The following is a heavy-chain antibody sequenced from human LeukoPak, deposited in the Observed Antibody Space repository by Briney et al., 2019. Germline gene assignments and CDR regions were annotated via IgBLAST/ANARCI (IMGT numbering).Heavy chain of an antibody. D-gene: IGHD3-22*01. CDR2: ISSSGSTI. CDR1: GFTFSSYE. CDR3: ASVTYYYDSSGYYHFDY. V-gene: IGHV3-48*03. J-gene: IGHJ4*02. Sequence: RGSLRLSCAASGFTFSSYEMNWVRQAPGKGLEWVSYISSSGSTIYYADSVKGRFTISRDNAKNSLYLQMNSLRAEDTAVYYCASVTYYYDSSGYYHFDYWGQGTLVTVSS.